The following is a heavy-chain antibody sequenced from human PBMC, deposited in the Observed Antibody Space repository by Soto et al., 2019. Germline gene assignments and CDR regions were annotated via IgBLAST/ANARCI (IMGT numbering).Heavy chain of an antibody. CDR3: ASRSSGWYFDY. V-gene: IGHV3-23*01. D-gene: IGHD6-19*01. CDR1: GFTFSSYA. CDR2: ISGSGGST. Sequence: EVQLLESGGGLLQPGGSLRLSCAASGFTFSSYAMNWVRQGPGKGLEWVSVISGSGGSTYYADSVKGRFTISRDNSKNTLYLQRNSLRAEDTAVYYCASRSSGWYFDYWGQGTLVTVSS. J-gene: IGHJ4*02.